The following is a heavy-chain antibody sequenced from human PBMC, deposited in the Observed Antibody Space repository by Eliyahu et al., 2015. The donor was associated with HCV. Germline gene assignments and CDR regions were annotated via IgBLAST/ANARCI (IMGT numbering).Heavy chain of an antibody. Sequence: QVQLQQWGAGLLKPSETLSLTCAVYGGSFSGYYWSWIRQPPGKGLEWIGEINHSGSTNYNPSLKSRVTISVDTSKNQFSLKLSSVTAADTAVYYCARGNTVPIRGYGMDVWGQGTTVTVSS. J-gene: IGHJ6*02. CDR3: ARGNTVPIRGYGMDV. CDR1: GGSFSGYY. V-gene: IGHV4-34*01. D-gene: IGHD3-10*01. CDR2: INHSGST.